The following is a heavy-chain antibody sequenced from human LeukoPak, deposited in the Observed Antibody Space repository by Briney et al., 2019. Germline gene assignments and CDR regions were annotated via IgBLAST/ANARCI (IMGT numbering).Heavy chain of an antibody. Sequence: SETLSLTCTVSGGSISSYYWSWIRQPPGKRLEWIGYIYYSGSTNYNPSLKSRVTISVDTSKNQFSLKLSSVTAADTAVYYCARDMSSGCSGGSCYSGFQHYFDYWGQGTPVTVSS. CDR2: IYYSGST. J-gene: IGHJ4*02. V-gene: IGHV4-59*12. D-gene: IGHD2-15*01. CDR1: GGSISSYY. CDR3: ARDMSSGCSGGSCYSGFQHYFDY.